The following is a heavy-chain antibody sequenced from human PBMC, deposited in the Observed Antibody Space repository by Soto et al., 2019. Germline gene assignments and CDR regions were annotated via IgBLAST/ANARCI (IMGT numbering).Heavy chain of an antibody. V-gene: IGHV3-9*01. CDR1: GFTFDDYA. J-gene: IGHJ4*02. CDR2: ISWNSGNI. CDR3: IKGRGGRYGRYYFAY. Sequence: EVQLVESGGGLVQPGRSLRLSCAASGFTFDDYAMHWVRQAPGKGLEWLSGISWNSGNIGYADSVKGRFTISRDNAKNALYLQMNSPRPEDTALYYCIKGRGGRYGRYYFAYWGQGTLVTVSS. D-gene: IGHD1-26*01.